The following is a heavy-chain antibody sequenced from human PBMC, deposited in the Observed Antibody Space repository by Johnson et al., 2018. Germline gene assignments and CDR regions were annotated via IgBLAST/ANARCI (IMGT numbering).Heavy chain of an antibody. CDR1: GFTFSSYS. J-gene: IGHJ6*03. CDR2: ISSSSSYI. D-gene: IGHD5-18*01. Sequence: EVQLVETGGGLVKXGGSXRLXCAASGFTFSSYSMNWVRQAPGKGLEWVSSISSSSSYIYYADSVKGRFPISRDNAKNSLYLQMNSLRAEDTAVYYCARDKAAMVYWDYYYMDVWGQGTTVTVSS. CDR3: ARDKAAMVYWDYYYMDV. V-gene: IGHV3-21*01.